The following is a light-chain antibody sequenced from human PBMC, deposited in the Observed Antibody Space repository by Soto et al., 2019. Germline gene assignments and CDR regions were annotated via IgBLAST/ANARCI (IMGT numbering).Light chain of an antibody. CDR3: QQSSFTGYT. CDR2: AAS. J-gene: IGKJ2*01. V-gene: IGKV1-39*01. Sequence: DIQMTQSPSSLSASVGDRVTITCRASPNIGTSLNWYQQRPGKAPQVLIYAASSLQSGVSSSFRGSGSGTNFTLTVSSLQPEDCAIYYCQQSSFTGYTFGQGTNLDIK. CDR1: PNIGTS.